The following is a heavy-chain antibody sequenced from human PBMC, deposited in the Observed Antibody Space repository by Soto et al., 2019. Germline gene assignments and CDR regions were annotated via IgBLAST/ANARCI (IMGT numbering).Heavy chain of an antibody. V-gene: IGHV4-30-4*01. Sequence: QVQLQESGPGLVKPSQTLSLTCTVSGGSISSGDYYWSWIRQPPGKGLEWIGYIYYSGSTYYNPSLKSRVTISVDTSKNQFSLKLSSVTAADTAVYYCARVTMDDYGDPTFDYWGQGTLVTVSS. CDR3: ARVTMDDYGDPTFDY. CDR1: GGSISSGDYY. J-gene: IGHJ4*02. D-gene: IGHD4-17*01. CDR2: IYYSGST.